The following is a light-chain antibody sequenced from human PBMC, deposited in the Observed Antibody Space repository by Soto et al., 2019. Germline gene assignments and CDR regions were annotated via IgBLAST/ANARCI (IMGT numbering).Light chain of an antibody. CDR2: GAS. CDR3: QQYGTSRT. V-gene: IGKV3-20*01. J-gene: IGKJ5*01. Sequence: VLTQSPGTLSLSPGERATLSCRASQSVTNNYLAWYQQRPGLAPRLLIYGASTRTAGIPDRFTGSGSGTDFTLTISRLEPEDFAVYYCQQYGTSRTFGQGTRLEIK. CDR1: QSVTNNY.